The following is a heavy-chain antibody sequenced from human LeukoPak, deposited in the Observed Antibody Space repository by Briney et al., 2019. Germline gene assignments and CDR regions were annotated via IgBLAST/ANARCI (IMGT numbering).Heavy chain of an antibody. Sequence: ASVKVSCKASGYTFTSYGISWVRQAPGQGLEWMGWISAYNGNTNYAQKLQGRVTMTTDTSTSTAYMELSSLRSEDTAVYYCARVDCSSTSCYSPIDYWGQGTLVTVSS. D-gene: IGHD2-2*02. CDR3: ARVDCSSTSCYSPIDY. V-gene: IGHV1-18*01. CDR2: ISAYNGNT. CDR1: GYTFTSYG. J-gene: IGHJ4*02.